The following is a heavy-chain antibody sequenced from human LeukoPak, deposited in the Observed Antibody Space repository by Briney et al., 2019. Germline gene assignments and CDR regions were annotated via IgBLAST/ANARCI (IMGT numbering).Heavy chain of an antibody. V-gene: IGHV1-2*02. CDR1: GYTFTGYY. CDR2: INPNSGGT. J-gene: IGHJ4*02. CDR3: ARVMRDHIVVVTAILRGYYFDY. D-gene: IGHD2-21*02. Sequence: ASVKVSCKASGYTFTGYYMHWVRQAPGQGLEWMGWINPNSGGTNYAQKFQGRVTMTRDTSISTAHMELSRLRSDDTAVYYCARVMRDHIVVVTAILRGYYFDYWGQGTLVTVSS.